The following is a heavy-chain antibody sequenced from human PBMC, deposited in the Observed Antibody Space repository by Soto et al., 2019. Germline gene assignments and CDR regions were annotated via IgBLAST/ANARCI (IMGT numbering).Heavy chain of an antibody. CDR1: GYSFKNYA. V-gene: IGHV1-3*01. J-gene: IGHJ4*02. Sequence: QVQLVQSGPEVKRPGASVRISCRTAGYSFKNYAIHWVRQAPGKKLEWRGWSNEGSGKTRYSQKYHGRMYIARDTSASVSYLDLISLKYEDTALYFCARDDRTISGVVTLDSGGPGTLVTVSS. CDR3: ARDDRTISGVVTLDS. CDR2: SNEGSGKT. D-gene: IGHD3-3*02.